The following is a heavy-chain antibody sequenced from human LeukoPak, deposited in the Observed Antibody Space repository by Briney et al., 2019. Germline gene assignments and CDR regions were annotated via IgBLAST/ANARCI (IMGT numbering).Heavy chain of an antibody. Sequence: SETLSLTCAVYGGSFSGYYWSWIRQPPGKGLEWIGEINHSGSSNYNPSLKSRVTISVDTSKNQFSLKLSSVTAADTAVYCCARDRDSSSWINWFDPWGQGTLVTVSS. D-gene: IGHD6-13*01. CDR1: GGSFSGYY. CDR3: ARDRDSSSWINWFDP. J-gene: IGHJ5*02. CDR2: INHSGSS. V-gene: IGHV4-34*01.